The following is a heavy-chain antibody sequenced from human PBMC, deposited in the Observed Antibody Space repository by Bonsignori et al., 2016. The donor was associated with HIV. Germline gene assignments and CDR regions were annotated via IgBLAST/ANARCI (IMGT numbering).Heavy chain of an antibody. CDR3: ARAPLYSSSWWNYFDY. J-gene: IGHJ4*02. Sequence: PGKGLEWIGEINHSGSTNYNPSLKSRVTISVDTSKNQFSLKLSSVTAADTAVYYCARAPLYSSSWWNYFDYWGQGTLVTVSS. CDR2: INHSGST. V-gene: IGHV4-34*01. D-gene: IGHD6-13*01.